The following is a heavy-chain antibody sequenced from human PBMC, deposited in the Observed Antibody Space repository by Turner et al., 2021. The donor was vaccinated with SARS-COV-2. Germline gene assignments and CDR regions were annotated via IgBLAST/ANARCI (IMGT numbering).Heavy chain of an antibody. CDR1: GFTFSSYG. CDR2: RWYDGSNK. Sequence: QVQLVESGGGVVQPGRSLRLSCAASGFTFSSYGMHWVRQAPGKGLEWVAVRWYDGSNKYYADSVKGRFTISRDNSKNTLFLQMNSLRAEDTAVYYCAREDIVGGTTGGLDYWGQGTLVTVSS. J-gene: IGHJ4*02. CDR3: AREDIVGGTTGGLDY. D-gene: IGHD1-1*01. V-gene: IGHV3-33*01.